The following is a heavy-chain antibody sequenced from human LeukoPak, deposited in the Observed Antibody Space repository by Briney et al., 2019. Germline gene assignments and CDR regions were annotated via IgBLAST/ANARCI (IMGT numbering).Heavy chain of an antibody. V-gene: IGHV4-38-2*02. CDR1: GYSISSGYY. CDR2: IYHSGST. J-gene: IGHJ6*03. D-gene: IGHD2-21*02. CDR3: AREGGSGLLTYYMDV. Sequence: SETLSLTCTVSGYSISSGYYWGWIRQPPGKGLEWIGSIYHSGSTYYNPSLKSRVTISVDTSKNQFSLKLSSVTAADTAVYYCAREGGSGLLTYYMDVWGKGTTVTVSS.